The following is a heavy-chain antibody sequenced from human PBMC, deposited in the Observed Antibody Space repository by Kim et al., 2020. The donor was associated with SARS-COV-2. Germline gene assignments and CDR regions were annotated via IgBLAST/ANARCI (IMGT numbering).Heavy chain of an antibody. Sequence: GGSLRLSCAASGFTFSSYGMHWVRQAPGKGLEWVAVISYDGSNKYYADSVKGRFTISRDNSKNTLYLQMNSLRAEDTAVYYCARARGSSGYTRIDYWGQGTLVTVSS. CDR1: GFTFSSYG. CDR2: ISYDGSNK. V-gene: IGHV3-33*05. J-gene: IGHJ4*02. D-gene: IGHD3-22*01. CDR3: ARARGSSGYTRIDY.